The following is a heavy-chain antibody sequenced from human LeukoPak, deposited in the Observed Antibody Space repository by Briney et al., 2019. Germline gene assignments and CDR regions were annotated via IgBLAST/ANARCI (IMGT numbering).Heavy chain of an antibody. J-gene: IGHJ4*02. CDR3: ARDYYDSSGYPSVFDY. CDR1: GGSISSSSYY. V-gene: IGHV4-39*07. CDR2: IYYSGST. D-gene: IGHD3-22*01. Sequence: PSETLSLTCTVSGGSISSSSYYWGWIRQPPGKGLEWIGSIYYSGSTYYNPSLKSRVTISVDTSKNQFSLKLSSVTAADTAVYYCARDYYDSSGYPSVFDYWGQGTLVTVSS.